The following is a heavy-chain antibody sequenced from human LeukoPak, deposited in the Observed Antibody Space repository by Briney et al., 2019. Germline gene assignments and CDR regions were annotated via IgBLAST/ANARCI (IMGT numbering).Heavy chain of an antibody. V-gene: IGHV3-30*04. CDR2: ISYDGSNK. D-gene: IGHD3-3*01. CDR3: ARNSIFDFWSGYYPY. Sequence: GGSLRLSGAASGFTFSSYAMHWVRQAPGKGLEWVAVISYDGSNKYYADSVKGRFTISRDNSKNTLYLQMNSLRAEDTAVYYCARNSIFDFWSGYYPYWGQGTLVTVSS. J-gene: IGHJ4*02. CDR1: GFTFSSYA.